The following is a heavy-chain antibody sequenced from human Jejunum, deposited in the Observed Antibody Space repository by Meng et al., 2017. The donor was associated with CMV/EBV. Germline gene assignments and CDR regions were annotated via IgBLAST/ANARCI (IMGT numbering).Heavy chain of an antibody. D-gene: IGHD3-16*02. V-gene: IGHV3-30*04. CDR2: ISYDGSDK. CDR3: ARDGIIDDSFDI. Sequence: SGFTFSNYAIPWVRQAPGKGLEWVAVISYDGSDKYYADSVKGRFTVSRDNSKNTVYLQMSSLRTEDTAVYYCARDGIIDDSFDIWGQGTMVTVSS. CDR1: GFTFSNYA. J-gene: IGHJ3*02.